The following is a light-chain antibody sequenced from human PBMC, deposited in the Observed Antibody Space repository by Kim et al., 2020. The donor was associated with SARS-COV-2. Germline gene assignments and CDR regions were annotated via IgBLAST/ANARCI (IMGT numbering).Light chain of an antibody. Sequence: EIVMTQSPATLSVSPGERATLSCRASQSVSSNLAWYQQKPVQAPRLLIYGASTRATGIPARFSGSGSGTEFTLTISSLQSEDFAVYYCQQYNNWLWTFGQGTKVDIK. CDR3: QQYNNWLWT. CDR2: GAS. V-gene: IGKV3-15*01. J-gene: IGKJ1*01. CDR1: QSVSSN.